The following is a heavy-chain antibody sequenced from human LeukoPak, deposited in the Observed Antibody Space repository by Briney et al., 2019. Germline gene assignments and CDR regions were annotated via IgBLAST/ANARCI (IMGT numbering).Heavy chain of an antibody. CDR3: AREIVGATNTIDY. CDR1: GGSFRGYY. J-gene: IGHJ4*02. Sequence: PSETLSLICAVCGGSFRGYYWSWIRQPPGKGLVWIGEINHSGSTNYNPSLKSRVTISVDTSKNQFSLKLSSVTAADTAVYYCAREIVGATNTIDYWGQGTLVTVSS. CDR2: INHSGST. D-gene: IGHD1-26*01. V-gene: IGHV4-34*01.